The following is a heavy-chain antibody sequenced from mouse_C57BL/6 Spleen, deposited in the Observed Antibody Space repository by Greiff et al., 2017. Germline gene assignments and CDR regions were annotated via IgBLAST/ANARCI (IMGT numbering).Heavy chain of an antibody. Sequence: VQLQQSGPELVKPGASVKISCKASGYAFSSSWMNWVKQRPGKGLEWIGRIYPGDGDTNYNGKFKGKATLTADKSSSTAYMQLSSLTSEDSAVSVCARLATVDAMDYWGQGTSVTVSA. J-gene: IGHJ4*01. CDR2: IYPGDGDT. CDR3: ARLATVDAMDY. V-gene: IGHV1-82*01. D-gene: IGHD1-1*01. CDR1: GYAFSSSW.